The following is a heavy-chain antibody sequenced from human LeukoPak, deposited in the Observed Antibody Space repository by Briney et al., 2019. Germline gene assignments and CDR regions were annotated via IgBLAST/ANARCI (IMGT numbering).Heavy chain of an antibody. CDR2: INNDGDKR. Sequence: PGGSLRLSCEASGLSFRSYIMNWVRRPPGKGLGWIASINNDGDKRYYADSVKGRFTISRDNAKNSLYLQMNSLRAEDTAVYYCARDLCSGGSCYVDYWGQGTLVTVSS. V-gene: IGHV3-21*01. CDR3: ARDLCSGGSCYVDY. CDR1: GLSFRSYI. D-gene: IGHD2-15*01. J-gene: IGHJ4*02.